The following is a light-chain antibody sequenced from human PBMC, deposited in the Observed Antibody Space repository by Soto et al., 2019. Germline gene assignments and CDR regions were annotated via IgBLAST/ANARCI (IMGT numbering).Light chain of an antibody. CDR3: SSYTTSGTRV. Sequence: QSVLTXPASVSGSPGQSITISCTGTTSDVGGYSFVSWYQLHPGKAPKLMIYEVSNRPSGVSNRFSGSKSGNTASLTISGLQAEDESDYYCSSYTTSGTRVFGTGTKVTVL. CDR1: TSDVGGYSF. J-gene: IGLJ1*01. V-gene: IGLV2-14*01. CDR2: EVS.